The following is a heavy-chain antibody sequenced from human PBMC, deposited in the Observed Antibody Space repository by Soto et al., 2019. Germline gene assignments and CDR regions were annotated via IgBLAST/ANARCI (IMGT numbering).Heavy chain of an antibody. CDR3: ARLYGGSLFDY. CDR2: IYYSGST. V-gene: IGHV4-39*01. CDR1: GGSISSSSYY. Sequence: PSETLSLTCTVSGGSISSSSYYWGWIRQPPGKGLEWIGSIYYSGSTYYNPSLKSRVTISVDTSKNQFSLKLSPVTAADTAVYYCARLYGGSLFDYWGQGTLVTVSS. J-gene: IGHJ4*02. D-gene: IGHD2-15*01.